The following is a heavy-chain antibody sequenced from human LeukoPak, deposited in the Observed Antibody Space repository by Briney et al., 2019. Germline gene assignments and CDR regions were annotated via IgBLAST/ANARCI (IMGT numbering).Heavy chain of an antibody. J-gene: IGHJ4*02. CDR1: GFTFSSYA. CDR3: AKDSVAGPLSPDY. V-gene: IGHV3-30*18. Sequence: GGSLRLSCAASGFTFSSYAMSWVRQAPGKGLEWVAVISYDGSNKYYADSVKGRFTISRDNSKNTLYLQMNSLRAEDTAVYYCAKDSVAGPLSPDYWGQGTLVTVSS. D-gene: IGHD6-19*01. CDR2: ISYDGSNK.